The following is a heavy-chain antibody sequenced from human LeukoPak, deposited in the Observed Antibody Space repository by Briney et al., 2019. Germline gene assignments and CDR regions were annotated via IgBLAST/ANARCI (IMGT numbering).Heavy chain of an antibody. J-gene: IGHJ4*02. CDR3: ARGAAGHFDY. CDR1: GGSISSGGYY. V-gene: IGHV4-31*03. Sequence: PSQTLSLTCTVSGGSISSGGYYWSWIPQHPGKGLEWIGYIYYSGSTYYNPSLKSRVTISVDTSKNQFCLKLSSVTAADTAVYYCARGAAGHFDYWGQGTLVTVSS. CDR2: IYYSGST. D-gene: IGHD6-13*01.